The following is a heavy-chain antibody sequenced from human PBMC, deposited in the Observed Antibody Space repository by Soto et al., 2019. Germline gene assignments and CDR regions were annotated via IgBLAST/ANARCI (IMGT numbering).Heavy chain of an antibody. Sequence: SDTLALTCTGSDASISSYDWSWIRHPAWKGLEWIGHIYTSGSTNYNPSLKSRVTMSVDTSKNQFSLKLSSVTAADTAVYYCARDETYYYDSSGGAYDYWGQGTLVTVSS. D-gene: IGHD3-22*01. CDR2: IYTSGST. CDR3: ARDETYYYDSSGGAYDY. J-gene: IGHJ4*02. CDR1: DASISSYD. V-gene: IGHV4-4*07.